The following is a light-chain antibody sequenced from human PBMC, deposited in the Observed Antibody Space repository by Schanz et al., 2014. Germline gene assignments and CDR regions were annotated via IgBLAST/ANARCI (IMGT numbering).Light chain of an antibody. CDR2: RNN. Sequence: QSVLTQPPSVSGAPGQRVTISCTGSSSNIGAGYDVHWYQHLPGTAPKLLIFRNNNRPSGVPDRFSGSKSGTSASLAITGLQAEDEADYYCAAWDDSLNGWVFGGGTKLTVL. CDR1: SSNIGAGYD. J-gene: IGLJ3*02. CDR3: AAWDDSLNGWV. V-gene: IGLV1-40*01.